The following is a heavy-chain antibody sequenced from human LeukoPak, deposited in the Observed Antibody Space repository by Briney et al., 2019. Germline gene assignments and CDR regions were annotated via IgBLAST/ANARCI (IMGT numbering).Heavy chain of an antibody. CDR2: INPSGGRT. Sequence: GASVKVSCKASGYTFTTDYIHWVRQAPGQGLEWMGIINPSGGRTTYAQKFQGRVIMTGDTSTSTVYTELRSLRSEDTAVYYCARARGSGSYYGHDYYYYYYMDVWGQGTTVTVSS. D-gene: IGHD3-10*01. CDR3: ARARGSGSYYGHDYYYYYYMDV. V-gene: IGHV1-46*01. J-gene: IGHJ6*03. CDR1: GYTFTTDY.